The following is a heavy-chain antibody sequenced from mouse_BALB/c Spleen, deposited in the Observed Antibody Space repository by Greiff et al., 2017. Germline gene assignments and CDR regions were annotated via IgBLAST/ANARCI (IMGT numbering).Heavy chain of an antibody. J-gene: IGHJ4*01. CDR2: ISSGSSTI. V-gene: IGHV5-17*02. CDR1: GFTFSSFG. D-gene: IGHD1-1*01. Sequence: EVMLVESGGGLVQPGGSRKLSCAASGFTFSSFGMHWVRQAPEKGLEWVAYISSGSSTIYYADTVKGRFTISRDNPKNTLFLQMTSLRSEDTAMYYCARSGSYYYWGQGTSVTVSS. CDR3: ARSGSYYY.